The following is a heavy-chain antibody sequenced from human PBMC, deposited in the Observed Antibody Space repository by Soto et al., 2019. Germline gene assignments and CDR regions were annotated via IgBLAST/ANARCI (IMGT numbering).Heavy chain of an antibody. CDR1: GFTFTSYG. CDR3: ARDEGGYCSGGSCQRFGL. CDR2: IYGYHGNP. Sequence: QGQLVQSGAEVREPGASVKVSCKASGFTFTSYGISWVRKAPGQGLEWIVWIYGYHGNPNSAQKFQGRVIISQDSSMSSSYLELRNLRSDNSAVYYCARDEGGYCSGGSCQRFGLWGQGTLVTVS. V-gene: IGHV1-18*01. D-gene: IGHD2-15*01. J-gene: IGHJ4*02.